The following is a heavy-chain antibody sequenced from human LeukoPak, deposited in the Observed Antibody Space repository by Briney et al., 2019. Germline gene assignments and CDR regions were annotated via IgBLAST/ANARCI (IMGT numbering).Heavy chain of an antibody. CDR1: GYTFTGYY. J-gene: IGHJ6*02. CDR3: ARGSLLWFGESPGYYGMDV. D-gene: IGHD3-10*01. Sequence: ASVKVSCKASGYTFTGYYMHWVRQAPGQGLEWMGRINPNSGGTNYAQKFQGRVTMTRDTSISTAYMELSRLRSDDTAVYYCARGSLLWFGESPGYYGMDVWGQGTTVTVSS. V-gene: IGHV1-2*06. CDR2: INPNSGGT.